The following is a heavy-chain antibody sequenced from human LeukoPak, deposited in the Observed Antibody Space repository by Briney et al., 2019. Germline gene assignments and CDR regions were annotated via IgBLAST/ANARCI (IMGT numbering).Heavy chain of an antibody. D-gene: IGHD3-3*01. CDR1: GGSISSYY. Sequence: SETLSLTCTVSGGSISSYYWSWIRQPPGKGLEWIGYIYYSGSTYYNPSLKSRVTISVDTSKNQFSLKLSSVTAADTAVYYCARYVRDFWSGFYFDYWGQGTLVTVSS. CDR3: ARYVRDFWSGFYFDY. CDR2: IYYSGST. J-gene: IGHJ4*02. V-gene: IGHV4-59*08.